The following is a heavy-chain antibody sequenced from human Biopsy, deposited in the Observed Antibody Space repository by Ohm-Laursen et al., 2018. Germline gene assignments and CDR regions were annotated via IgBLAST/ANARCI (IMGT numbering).Heavy chain of an antibody. CDR2: NIPILGTG. V-gene: IGHV1-69*06. Sequence: GSSVKVSCKAPGGTFSNYGVNWVRQAPGQGLEWLGGNIPILGTGNYAQKFQDRVTVAADTSTSTATMGLRSLRSYDTAVYYCATKLTGYFHHWGQGTLVIVSS. CDR1: GGTFSNYG. CDR3: ATKLTGYFHH. D-gene: IGHD3-9*01. J-gene: IGHJ1*01.